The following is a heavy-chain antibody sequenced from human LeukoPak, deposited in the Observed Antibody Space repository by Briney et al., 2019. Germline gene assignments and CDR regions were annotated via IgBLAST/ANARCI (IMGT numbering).Heavy chain of an antibody. CDR1: GGTFSSYA. D-gene: IGHD1-26*01. Sequence: ASVKVSCKASGGTFSSYAISWVRQAPGQGLEWMGGIIPIFGTANYAQKFQGRVTITTDESTNTAYMELSSLRSEDTAVYYCARVAAYSGRYYFDYWGQGTLVTVSS. V-gene: IGHV1-69*05. CDR3: ARVAAYSGRYYFDY. CDR2: IIPIFGTA. J-gene: IGHJ4*02.